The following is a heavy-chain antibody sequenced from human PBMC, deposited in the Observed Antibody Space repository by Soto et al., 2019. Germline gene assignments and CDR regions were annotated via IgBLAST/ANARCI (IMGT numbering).Heavy chain of an antibody. Sequence: SETLSLTCSVSDYSIISDKYYWGWIRQPPGKGLEWIGSIYYRGNAYYNPSLQTRVTIPLDKSRSQFSLKLNSVTAADSALYFFARLEGLATISYYFDFWGPGALVTVSS. D-gene: IGHD3-9*01. CDR1: DYSIISDKYY. CDR2: IYYRGNA. J-gene: IGHJ4*02. CDR3: ARLEGLATISYYFDF. V-gene: IGHV4-39*01.